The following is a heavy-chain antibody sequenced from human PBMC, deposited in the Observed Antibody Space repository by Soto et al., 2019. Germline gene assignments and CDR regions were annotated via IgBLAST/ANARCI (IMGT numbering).Heavy chain of an antibody. CDR1: GFTFISYA. V-gene: IGHV3-23*01. Sequence: EVHLLESGGGLVQPGGSLRLSCAASGFTFISYAMNWVRQAPGKGLQWVSAISGGGDATFYADSVKGRFTISRDNSRNTVTLQMNSLGADYTAVYYCARKVPGSTTRPDYWYFDLWGRGTLVTVSS. D-gene: IGHD3-10*01. J-gene: IGHJ2*01. CDR2: ISGGGDAT. CDR3: ARKVPGSTTRPDYWYFDL.